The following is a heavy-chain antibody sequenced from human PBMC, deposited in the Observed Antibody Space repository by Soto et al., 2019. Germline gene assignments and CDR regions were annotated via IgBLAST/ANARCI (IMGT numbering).Heavy chain of an antibody. CDR2: IIPIFGTA. J-gene: IGHJ4*02. CDR1: GYTFTSYA. V-gene: IGHV1-69*13. D-gene: IGHD2-15*01. Sequence: ASVKVSCKASGYTFTSYAMHWVRQAPGQRLEWMGGIIPIFGTANYAQKFQGRVTITADESTSTAHMELSSLRSEDTAVYYCARDQCSGGSCYSGYWGQGTLVTVSS. CDR3: ARDQCSGGSCYSGY.